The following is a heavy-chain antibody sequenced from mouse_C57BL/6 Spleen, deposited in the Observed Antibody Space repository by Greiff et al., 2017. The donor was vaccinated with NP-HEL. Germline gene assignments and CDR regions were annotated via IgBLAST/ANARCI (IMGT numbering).Heavy chain of an antibody. V-gene: IGHV1-76*01. Sequence: QLPHSWSELVRPGASVKLSCKASVYTFTDYYITWVQQRPGQGLAWIARLYPGSVNTYYNEKFKGKATLTAEKSSSTAYMQLSSLTSEDSAVYFCARVYYGYDEVYWYFDVWGTGTTVTVSS. CDR2: LYPGSVNT. CDR3: ARVYYGYDEVYWYFDV. D-gene: IGHD2-2*01. CDR1: VYTFTDYY. J-gene: IGHJ1*03.